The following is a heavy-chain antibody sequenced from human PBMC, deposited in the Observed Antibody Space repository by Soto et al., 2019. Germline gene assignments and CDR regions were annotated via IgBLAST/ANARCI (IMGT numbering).Heavy chain of an antibody. CDR2: INHSGST. D-gene: IGHD2-15*01. Sequence: QVQLQQWGAGLLKPSETLSLTCAVYGGSFSGYYWSWIRQPPGKGLEWIGEINHSGSTNYNPSLKSRVTISVDTSKNHFSLKLSSVTAADTAVYYCARGAVYCSGGSCYTYYYYYMDVWGKGTTVTVSS. CDR1: GGSFSGYY. CDR3: ARGAVYCSGGSCYTYYYYYMDV. V-gene: IGHV4-34*01. J-gene: IGHJ6*03.